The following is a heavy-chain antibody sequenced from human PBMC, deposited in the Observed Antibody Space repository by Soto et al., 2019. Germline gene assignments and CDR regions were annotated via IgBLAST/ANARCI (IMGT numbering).Heavy chain of an antibody. V-gene: IGHV3-23*04. CDR1: GFTFSSYA. D-gene: IGHD2-2*01. J-gene: IGHJ4*02. CDR3: AKPNLYCSSTSCYDY. CDR2: IFGSGGST. Sequence: EVQLVESGGGLVKPGGSLRLSCAASGFTFSSYAMSWVRQAPGKGLEWVSAIFGSGGSTYYADSVKGRLTISRDNSKNTLYLQMNSLRAEDTAVYYCAKPNLYCSSTSCYDYWGQGTLVTVSS.